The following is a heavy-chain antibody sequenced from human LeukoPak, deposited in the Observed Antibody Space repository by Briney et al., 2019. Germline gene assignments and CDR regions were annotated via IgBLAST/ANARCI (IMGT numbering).Heavy chain of an antibody. CDR2: INTDESKI. J-gene: IGHJ4*02. V-gene: IGHV3-74*01. Sequence: GGSLRLSCAASGFTFSSHWMHWVRQTPGKGLVWVSRINTDESKINHADSVKGRFTISRDNAKNVLHLQMNSLRAEDTAVYYCARGGLFKYFFDYWGQETPVTVSS. CDR3: ARGGLFKYFFDY. CDR1: GFTFSSHW. D-gene: IGHD2-15*01.